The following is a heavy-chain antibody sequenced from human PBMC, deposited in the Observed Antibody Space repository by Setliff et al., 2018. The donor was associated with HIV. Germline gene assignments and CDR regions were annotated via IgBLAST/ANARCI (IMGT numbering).Heavy chain of an antibody. CDR3: ARDFKRYNSPCRFDP. CDR2: INTSGTT. Sequence: SETLSLTCTVSGGSISSDYWSWIRQPPGKGLEWIGYINTSGTTIYSPSLKSRVTISLEKSNNQFSLKLSSVTAADTAVYYCARDFKRYNSPCRFDPWGQGILVTVSS. CDR1: GGSISSDY. V-gene: IGHV4-4*08. D-gene: IGHD1-1*01. J-gene: IGHJ5*02.